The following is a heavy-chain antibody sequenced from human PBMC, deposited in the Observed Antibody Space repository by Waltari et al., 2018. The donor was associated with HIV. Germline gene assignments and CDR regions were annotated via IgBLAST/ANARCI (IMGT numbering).Heavy chain of an antibody. CDR3: ARGLFGVGSNWFDP. J-gene: IGHJ5*02. CDR2: IYYTGRT. D-gene: IGHD3-3*01. Sequence: QVQLQESGPGLVKPSETLSPPSPVPGGPFISSHWTWIRQPPGKGLEWIGYIYYTGRTNCNPSLKSRVTISVDTSKNQFSLRLRSVTAADTAVYYCARGLFGVGSNWFDPWGQGILVTVSS. CDR1: GGPFISSH. V-gene: IGHV4-59*01.